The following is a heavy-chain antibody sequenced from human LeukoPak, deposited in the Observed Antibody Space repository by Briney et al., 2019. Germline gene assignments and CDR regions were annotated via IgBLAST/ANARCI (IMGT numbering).Heavy chain of an antibody. CDR2: IYYSGST. D-gene: IGHD3-10*01. V-gene: IGHV4-59*08. Sequence: PSETLSLTCTVSGGSISSYYWSWTRQPPGKGLEWIGYIYYSGSTNYNPSLKSRVTISVDTSKSQFSLKLSSVTAADTAVYYCASNYYGSGSLDYWGQGNLVTVSS. CDR3: ASNYYGSGSLDY. CDR1: GGSISSYY. J-gene: IGHJ4*02.